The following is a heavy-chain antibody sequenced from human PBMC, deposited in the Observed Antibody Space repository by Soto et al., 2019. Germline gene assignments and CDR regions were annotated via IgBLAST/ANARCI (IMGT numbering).Heavy chain of an antibody. V-gene: IGHV3-48*02. CDR1: GFTFSSYS. D-gene: IGHD2-2*01. Sequence: EVQQVESGGGLVQPGGSLRLSCAASGFTFSSYSMNWVRQAPGKGLEWGSYISSSSSTIYYADSVKGRFTISRDNAKNSLYLQMNSLIDEDTAVYYCARESAALNWFDPWGQGTLVTVSS. CDR2: ISSSSSTI. J-gene: IGHJ5*02. CDR3: ARESAALNWFDP.